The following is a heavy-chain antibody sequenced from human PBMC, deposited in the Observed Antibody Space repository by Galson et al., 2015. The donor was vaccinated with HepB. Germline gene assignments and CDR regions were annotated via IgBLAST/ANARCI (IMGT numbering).Heavy chain of an antibody. CDR2: INWNGGTT. CDR3: ARDSRRNVGVTDY. CDR1: GFTFDDYG. D-gene: IGHD1-26*01. J-gene: IGHJ4*02. V-gene: IGHV3-20*04. Sequence: SLRLSCAPSGFTFDDYGMSWVRQAPGKGLEWVSGINWNGGTTGYVDSVKGRFTISRDNAKKSLYLQMNSLRVEDTALYFCARDSRRNVGVTDYWGQGTLVTVSS.